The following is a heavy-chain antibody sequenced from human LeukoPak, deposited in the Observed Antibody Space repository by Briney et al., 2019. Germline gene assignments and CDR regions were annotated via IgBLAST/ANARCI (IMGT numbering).Heavy chain of an antibody. J-gene: IGHJ4*02. V-gene: IGHV4-34*01. Sequence: SETLSLTCAVYGGSFSGYSWNWIRQPPGKGLEWIGSIYYSGSTYYNPSLKSRVSLSVDTSKKQFSLKLRSVTAADTAVYYCARQGYGDFSSRPFDYWGQGTLVTVSS. CDR2: IYYSGST. CDR3: ARQGYGDFSSRPFDY. D-gene: IGHD4-17*01. CDR1: GGSFSGYS.